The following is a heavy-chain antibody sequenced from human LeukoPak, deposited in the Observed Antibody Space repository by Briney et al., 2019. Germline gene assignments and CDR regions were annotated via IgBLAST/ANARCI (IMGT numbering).Heavy chain of an antibody. CDR2: ISGSGGST. CDR1: GFTFSSYA. CDR3: AKAGPYYDSSGYPTFDY. Sequence: GGSLRLSCAASGFTFSSYAMSWVRQAPGKGLEWVSAISGSGGSTYYADSVKGRFTISRDNSKNTLYLQMNSLRAEDTAVYYCAKAGPYYDSSGYPTFDYWGQGTLVTVSS. V-gene: IGHV3-23*01. J-gene: IGHJ4*02. D-gene: IGHD3-22*01.